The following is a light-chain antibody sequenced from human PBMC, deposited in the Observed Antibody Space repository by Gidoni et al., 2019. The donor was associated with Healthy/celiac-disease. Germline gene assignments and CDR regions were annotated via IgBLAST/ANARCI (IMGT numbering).Light chain of an antibody. Sequence: DIQLNPSPSSLSAVVGDIVTITCRVSQGNSSYLNWYRQKPGKVPKLLIYSASHLQSGVPSQFSGNGSGTDFPLTIRRLQPEDVATYYGQRTYNAPQDTFGGGTKVEIK. V-gene: IGKV1-27*01. CDR3: QRTYNAPQDT. J-gene: IGKJ4*01. CDR2: SAS. CDR1: QGNSSY.